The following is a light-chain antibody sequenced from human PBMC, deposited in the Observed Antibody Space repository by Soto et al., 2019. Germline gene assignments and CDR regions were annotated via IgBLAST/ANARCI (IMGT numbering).Light chain of an antibody. CDR2: EAT. J-gene: IGLJ3*02. CDR1: SNDVGRYNL. CDR3: CAYAGSGTVV. Sequence: QSALTQPASVSGSPEQSITISCTGTSNDVGRYNLVSWYQQHPGKAPKVMIYEATKRPSGVSNRFSDSKSGNTASLTISGLQAEDEADYYCCAYAGSGTVVFGGGTKLTVL. V-gene: IGLV2-23*01.